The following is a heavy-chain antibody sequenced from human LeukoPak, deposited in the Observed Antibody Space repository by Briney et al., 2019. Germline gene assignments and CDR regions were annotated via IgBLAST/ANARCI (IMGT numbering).Heavy chain of an antibody. V-gene: IGHV3-30*09. D-gene: IGHD2-8*01. Sequence: GGSLRLSCAVSGFSFSSYAMHWVRQAPGKGLEWVAVISFDGSNKFYADSVKGRFAISRDNSKNTLYLQVNSLRAADTAVYYCARVFRQWASIDAFDIWGQGTLVIVSS. J-gene: IGHJ3*02. CDR1: GFSFSSYA. CDR3: ARVFRQWASIDAFDI. CDR2: ISFDGSNK.